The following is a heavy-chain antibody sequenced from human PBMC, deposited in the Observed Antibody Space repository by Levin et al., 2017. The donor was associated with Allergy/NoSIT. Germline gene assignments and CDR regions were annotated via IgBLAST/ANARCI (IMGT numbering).Heavy chain of an antibody. CDR3: ARDEAVVVPGAFDI. V-gene: IGHV3-33*01. CDR1: GFTFSSYG. J-gene: IGHJ3*02. D-gene: IGHD2-15*01. CDR2: IWYDGSNK. Sequence: GGSLRLSCAASGFTFSSYGMHWVRQASGKGLEWVAVIWYDGSNKYYADSVKGRFTISRDNSKNTLYLQMNSLRAEDTAVYYCARDEAVVVPGAFDIWGQGTMVTVSS.